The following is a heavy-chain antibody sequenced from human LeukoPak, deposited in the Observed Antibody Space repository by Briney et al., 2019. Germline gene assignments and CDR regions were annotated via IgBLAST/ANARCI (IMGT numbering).Heavy chain of an antibody. CDR1: GGSFSGYY. D-gene: IGHD3-10*01. CDR2: INHSGST. J-gene: IGHJ4*02. V-gene: IGHV4-34*01. Sequence: SETLSLTCAVYGGSFSGYYWSWIRQPPGKGLEWIGEINHSGSTNYNPSLKSRVTIPVDTSKNQFSLKLSSVTAADTAVYYCARSPIWFGESTAALDYWGQGTLVTVSS. CDR3: ARSPIWFGESTAALDY.